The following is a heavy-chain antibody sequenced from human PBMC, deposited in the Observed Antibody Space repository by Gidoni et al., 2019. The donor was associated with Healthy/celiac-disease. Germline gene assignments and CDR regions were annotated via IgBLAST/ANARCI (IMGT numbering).Heavy chain of an antibody. J-gene: IGHJ3*02. CDR3: ARSTYDYVWGSYAAVPGAFDI. Sequence: QVTLRESGPALVKPTQTLTLTCTFSGFSLSTSGMCVSWIRQPPGKALEWLALIDWDDDKYYSTSLKTRLTISKDTSKNQVVLTMTNMDPVDTATYYCARSTYDYVWGSYAAVPGAFDIWGQGTMVTVSS. D-gene: IGHD3-16*01. CDR1: GFSLSTSGMC. V-gene: IGHV2-70*01. CDR2: IDWDDDK.